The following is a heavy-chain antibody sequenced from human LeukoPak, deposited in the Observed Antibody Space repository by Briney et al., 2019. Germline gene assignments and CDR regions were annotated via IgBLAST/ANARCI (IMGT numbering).Heavy chain of an antibody. D-gene: IGHD2-2*02. CDR2: IIPIFDTA. CDR1: GGTFSSYA. J-gene: IGHJ4*02. V-gene: IGHV1-69*13. CDR3: ARGGDRCSSTSCYNGGDY. Sequence: GASVKVSCKASGGTFSSYAISWVRQAPGQGLEWMGGIIPIFDTANYALKFQGRVTITADESTSTAYMELSSLRSEDTAVYYCARGGDRCSSTSCYNGGDYWGQGTLVTVSS.